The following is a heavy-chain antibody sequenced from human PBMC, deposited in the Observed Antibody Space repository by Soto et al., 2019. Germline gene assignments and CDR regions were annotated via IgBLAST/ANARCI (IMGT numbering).Heavy chain of an antibody. D-gene: IGHD3-10*01. V-gene: IGHV4-34*01. Sequence: QVHLEQWGAGLLKPSETLSLSCGVSGGSFSENYWTWFRQPPGKGLEWIGEISPSGTTKYVPSLKSRVTISKDTSKNQFSLKVTSVTAAYTAVYFCATSFWFGTQPEIWGQGTLVTVSS. CDR2: ISPSGTT. CDR3: ATSFWFGTQPEI. J-gene: IGHJ1*01. CDR1: GGSFSENY.